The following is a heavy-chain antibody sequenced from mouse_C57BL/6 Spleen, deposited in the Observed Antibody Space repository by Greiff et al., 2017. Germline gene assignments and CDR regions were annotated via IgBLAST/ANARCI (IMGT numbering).Heavy chain of an antibody. J-gene: IGHJ4*01. CDR1: GYAFSSYW. CDR2: IYPGDGDT. V-gene: IGHV1-80*01. Sequence: QVQLQQSGAELVKPGASVKISCKASGYAFSSYWMNWVKQRPGKGLEWIGQIYPGDGDTNYNGKFKGKATLTADKSSSTAYLQLSSLTSDDSAVYYCAGGGYDGGYYAMDCWGQGTSVTVSS. CDR3: AGGGYDGGYYAMDC. D-gene: IGHD2-2*01.